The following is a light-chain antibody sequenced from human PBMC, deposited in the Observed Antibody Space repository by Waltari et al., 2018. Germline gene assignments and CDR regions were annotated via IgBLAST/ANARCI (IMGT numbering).Light chain of an antibody. CDR1: QKIYTN. CDR3: QQYYDNPFT. CDR2: DAS. V-gene: IGKV1-6*01. J-gene: IGKJ4*01. Sequence: QMTQSPPALSASVGDRVTISCRASQKIYTNLAWYQQIPGIAPKLLISDASNLQSGISSRFSGSGSGTDFTLTISSLQPEDSAGYYCQQYYDNPFTFGGGTKVEIK.